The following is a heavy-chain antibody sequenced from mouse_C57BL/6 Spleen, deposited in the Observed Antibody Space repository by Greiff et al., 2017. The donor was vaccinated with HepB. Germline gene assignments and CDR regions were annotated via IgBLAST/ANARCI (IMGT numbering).Heavy chain of an antibody. CDR2: IDPSDSET. CDR3: ARGIYYYGSSYFDV. Sequence: QVQLQQPGAELVRPGSSVKLSCKASGYTFTSYWMHWVKQRPIQGLEWIGNIDPSDSETHYNQKFKDKATLTVDKSPIPAYMPRSSLTSEDSAVYYGARGIYYYGSSYFDVWGTGTTVTVSS. D-gene: IGHD1-1*01. J-gene: IGHJ1*03. V-gene: IGHV1-52*01. CDR1: GYTFTSYW.